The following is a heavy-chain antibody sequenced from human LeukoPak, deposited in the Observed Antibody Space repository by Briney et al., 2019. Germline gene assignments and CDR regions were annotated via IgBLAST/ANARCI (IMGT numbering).Heavy chain of an antibody. CDR3: AREISWSRGAFDI. V-gene: IGHV4-34*01. CDR1: GGSISSYY. Sequence: SETLSLTCTVSGGSISSYYWSWIRHPPGKGPEWIGEINHRGSTNLHPSLKSRVTISVDTSKKQFSLKLNSVTAADTAVYYCAREISWSRGAFDIWGQGTMVTVSS. D-gene: IGHD6-13*01. J-gene: IGHJ3*02. CDR2: INHRGST.